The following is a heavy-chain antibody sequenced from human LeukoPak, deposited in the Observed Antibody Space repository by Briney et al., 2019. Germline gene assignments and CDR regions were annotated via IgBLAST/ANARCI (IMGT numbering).Heavy chain of an antibody. CDR2: IIPIFGTA. CDR3: ARSVGGGSYLDNFDY. D-gene: IGHD1-26*01. J-gene: IGHJ4*02. Sequence: GASVKVSCKTSGGTFSTYGISWVRQAPGQGLEWMGGIIPIFGTANYAQKFQGRVTITADESTSTAYMELSSLRSEDTAVYYCARSVGGGSYLDNFDYWGQGTLVTVSS. CDR1: GGTFSTYG. V-gene: IGHV1-69*13.